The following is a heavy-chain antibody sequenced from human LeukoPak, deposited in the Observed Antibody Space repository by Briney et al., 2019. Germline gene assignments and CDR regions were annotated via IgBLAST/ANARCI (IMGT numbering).Heavy chain of an antibody. CDR3: AKYQLLNNNYRRDAFDF. CDR1: GFTFSKYA. CDR2: IGRTGYI. D-gene: IGHD2-2*01. Sequence: GGSLSLSCAACGFTFSKYAMTWVRQAPGKGLEWVSDIGRTGYIFYADSVEGRFTISRDNSKNTLYLQMNSLRAEDTAVYYCAKYQLLNNNYRRDAFDFWGQGTMVTVSS. J-gene: IGHJ3*01. V-gene: IGHV3-23*01.